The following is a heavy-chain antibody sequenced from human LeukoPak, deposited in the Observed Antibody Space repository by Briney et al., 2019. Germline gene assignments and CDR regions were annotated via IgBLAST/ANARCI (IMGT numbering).Heavy chain of an antibody. D-gene: IGHD5-12*01. CDR2: IKEDGSDK. V-gene: IGHV3-7*01. Sequence: GGSLRLSCAASGFTFRSFWMSWVRQAPGKRREWVANIKEDGSDKNYVDSVKGRFTISRDNTKSSVFLQMNSLRDEDTAVYFCARDRGYDTFDDGVQGTLVTVSS. CDR3: ARDRGYDTFDD. CDR1: GFTFRSFW. J-gene: IGHJ4*02.